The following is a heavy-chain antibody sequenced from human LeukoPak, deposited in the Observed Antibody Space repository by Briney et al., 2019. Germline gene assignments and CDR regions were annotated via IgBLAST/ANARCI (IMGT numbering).Heavy chain of an antibody. V-gene: IGHV1-3*01. D-gene: IGHD1-26*01. CDR3: ARDSGSGSNDY. Sequence: EASVKVSCTASGYTFTSYAIHWVRQAPGQRLGWMGWISAGNGNTKYSQNFQGRVTFISNTSATTAFMELSSLRSEDAAVYYCARDSGSGSNDYWGQGTLVTVSS. J-gene: IGHJ4*02. CDR1: GYTFTSYA. CDR2: ISAGNGNT.